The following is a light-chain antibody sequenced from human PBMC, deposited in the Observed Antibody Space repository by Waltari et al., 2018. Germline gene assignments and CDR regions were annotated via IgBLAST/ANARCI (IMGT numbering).Light chain of an antibody. CDR2: GAS. V-gene: IGKV3-20*01. CDR3: QHYLRLPVT. CDR1: QIVTRA. J-gene: IGKJ1*01. Sequence: EFVLTQFPCTLSLSPGESATLSCRTSQIVTRALAWYQQKPGQAPRLLIYGASNRATGIPDRFSGSGSGTDFSLTISSLEPEDFAVYYCQHYLRLPVTFGQGTKVEVK.